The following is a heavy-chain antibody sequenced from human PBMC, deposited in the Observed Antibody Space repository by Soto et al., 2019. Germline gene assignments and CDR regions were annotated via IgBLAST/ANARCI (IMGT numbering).Heavy chain of an antibody. D-gene: IGHD2-15*01. J-gene: IGHJ4*02. CDR1: GFSFSIYS. CDR3: ARSGSTCFFTNDLLDC. V-gene: IGHV3-48*02. Sequence: EVQLVESGGGLVQPGGSMRLSCVASGFSFSIYSMNWVRQAPGKGLEWVSYINSSSNTIYYADSVKGRFTVSRDNAKNSTFLQMNSLRNQDTAVYYCARSGSTCFFTNDLLDCWGQGTLVTVSS. CDR2: INSSSNTI.